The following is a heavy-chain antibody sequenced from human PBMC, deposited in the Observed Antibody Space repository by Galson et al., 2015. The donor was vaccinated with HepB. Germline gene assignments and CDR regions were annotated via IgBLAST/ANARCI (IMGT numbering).Heavy chain of an antibody. CDR3: AKDRLRGSWYDLFDY. J-gene: IGHJ4*02. Sequence: SVKVSCKASGYTFTRYYMHWVRQAPGQGLEWMGIINPSGGTTSYAQKFQGRVTMTRDTSTSTVYMELSSLRAEDTAVYYCAKDRLRGSWYDLFDYWGQGTLVTVSS. CDR2: INPSGGTT. D-gene: IGHD6-13*01. V-gene: IGHV1-46*01. CDR1: GYTFTRYY.